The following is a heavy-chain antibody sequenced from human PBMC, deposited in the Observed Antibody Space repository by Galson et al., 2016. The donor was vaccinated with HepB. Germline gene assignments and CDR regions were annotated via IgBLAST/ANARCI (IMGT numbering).Heavy chain of an antibody. D-gene: IGHD3-10*01. Sequence: SETLSLTCTVSGGSISSPNYFWGWIRQPPGQGLEWIGSIDYTGSAYYNPSLKSRVTISVDTSTNQFSLKLNSATATGTAVYYCARPFSNGNYYYWGQGTLVTVSS. J-gene: IGHJ4*02. V-gene: IGHV4-39*01. CDR1: GGSISSPNYF. CDR3: ARPFSNGNYYY. CDR2: IDYTGSA.